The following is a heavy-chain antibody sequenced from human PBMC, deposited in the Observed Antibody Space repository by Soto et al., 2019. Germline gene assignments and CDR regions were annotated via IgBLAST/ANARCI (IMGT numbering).Heavy chain of an antibody. V-gene: IGHV5-51*01. Sequence: PGESLKISCKGSGYSFTSYWIGWVRQMPGKGLEWMGIIYPGDSDTRYSPSFQGQVTISADKSISTACLQWSSLKASDTAMYYCARASIFDYSNYGARDYYYYGMDVWGQGTTVTVSS. CDR1: GYSFTSYW. D-gene: IGHD4-4*01. CDR2: IYPGDSDT. CDR3: ARASIFDYSNYGARDYYYYGMDV. J-gene: IGHJ6*02.